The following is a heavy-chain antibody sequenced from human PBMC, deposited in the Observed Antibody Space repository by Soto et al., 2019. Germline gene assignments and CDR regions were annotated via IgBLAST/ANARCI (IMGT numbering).Heavy chain of an antibody. Sequence: QLVESGGGLVQPGRSLRLSCAASGFTFSGYWMTWVRQAPGKGLEWVSNINQDESEKYYVDSVKCRFTIPRDNAKNSLYPQMDSLTAEDTAVYYCARQRYSDVWGQGTTVTVSS. D-gene: IGHD3-9*01. CDR2: INQDESEK. CDR3: ARQRYSDV. V-gene: IGHV3-7*01. CDR1: GFTFSGYW. J-gene: IGHJ6*02.